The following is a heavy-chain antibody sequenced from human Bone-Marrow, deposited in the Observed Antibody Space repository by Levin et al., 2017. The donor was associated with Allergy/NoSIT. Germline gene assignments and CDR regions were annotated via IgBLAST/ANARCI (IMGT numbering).Heavy chain of an antibody. CDR1: GGSISNGAYY. J-gene: IGHJ4*02. CDR3: ARGHANGDYFDF. V-gene: IGHV4-31*03. Sequence: SQTLSLTCSVSGGSISNGAYYWTWVRQHPGRALEWIAYIYHSGSTYYNPSLGSRLTLSIDTSKSQFSLKVTSVTAADTGVYFCARGHANGDYFDFWGQGTLVTVSS. CDR2: IYHSGST. D-gene: IGHD4-17*01.